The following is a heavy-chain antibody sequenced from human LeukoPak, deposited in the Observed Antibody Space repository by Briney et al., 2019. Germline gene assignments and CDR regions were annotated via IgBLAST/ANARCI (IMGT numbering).Heavy chain of an antibody. D-gene: IGHD3-22*01. V-gene: IGHV4-34*01. CDR1: GGSFSGYY. CDR3: ARVTYYYDSSGYYYIYYFDY. J-gene: IGHJ4*02. CDR2: INHSGST. Sequence: PSETLSLTCAVYGGSFSGYYWSWIRQPPGKGLEWIGEINHSGSTNYNPSLKSRVTIPVDTSKNQFSLKLSSVTAADTAVYYCARVTYYYDSSGYYYIYYFDYWGQGTLVTVSS.